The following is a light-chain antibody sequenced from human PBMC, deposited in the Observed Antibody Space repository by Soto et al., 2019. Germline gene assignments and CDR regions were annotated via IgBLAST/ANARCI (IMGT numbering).Light chain of an antibody. CDR3: QQSYSTPT. J-gene: IGKJ1*01. Sequence: DIQMTQSPSTLSASVGDIVTITCRASQIISSWLAWYQQKPWKAPKLLIYDASSLQSGVPSRFSGSGSGTDFTLTIRSLKPEDFATYYCQQSYSTPTVGQGTKLEIK. CDR2: DAS. CDR1: QIISSW. V-gene: IGKV1-39*01.